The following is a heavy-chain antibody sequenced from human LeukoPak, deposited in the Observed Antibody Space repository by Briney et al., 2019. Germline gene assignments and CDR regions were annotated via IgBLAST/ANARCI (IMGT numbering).Heavy chain of an antibody. Sequence: PGRSLRLSCAASGFTFSSYAMHWVRQAPGKGLEWVALISYDGSNKYYADSVKGRFTISRDNSKNTLYLQMNSLRAEDTAVYYCAKDFDFGLYYSWGQGTLVTVSS. CDR1: GFTFSSYA. CDR2: ISYDGSNK. J-gene: IGHJ4*02. D-gene: IGHD3-16*01. V-gene: IGHV3-30*04. CDR3: AKDFDFGLYYS.